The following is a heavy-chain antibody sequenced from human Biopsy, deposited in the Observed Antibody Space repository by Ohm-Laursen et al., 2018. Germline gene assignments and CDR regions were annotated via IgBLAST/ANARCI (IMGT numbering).Heavy chain of an antibody. V-gene: IGHV1-69*06. CDR2: NIPILGTG. CDR3: ATKLTGYFHY. J-gene: IGHJ4*02. D-gene: IGHD3-9*01. Sequence: GASVKVSCKVPGGSFSNYGVNWVRQAAGQGLEWLGGNIPILGTGNYAQKFQDRVTVAADTSTSTATMELRSLRSDDTAVYYCATKLTGYFHYWGQGTLVIVSS. CDR1: GGSFSNYG.